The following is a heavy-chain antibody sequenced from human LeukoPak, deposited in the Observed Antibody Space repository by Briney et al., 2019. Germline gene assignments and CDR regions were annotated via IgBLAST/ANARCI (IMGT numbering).Heavy chain of an antibody. CDR2: INHSGST. J-gene: IGHJ3*02. CDR1: GGSFSGYY. Sequence: SETLSLTCAVYGGSFSGYYWSWIRQPPGKGLEWIGEINHSGSTNYNPSLKSRVTISVDTSKNQFSLKLSSVTAADTAVYYCARIGDDSSGYYLSPLAFDIWGQGTMVSVSS. CDR3: ARIGDDSSGYYLSPLAFDI. D-gene: IGHD3-22*01. V-gene: IGHV4-34*01.